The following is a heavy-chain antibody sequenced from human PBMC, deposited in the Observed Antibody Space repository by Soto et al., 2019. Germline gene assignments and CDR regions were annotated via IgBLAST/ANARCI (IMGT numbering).Heavy chain of an antibody. CDR2: MNPNSGNT. J-gene: IGHJ5*02. V-gene: IGHV1-8*01. D-gene: IGHD3-3*01. CDR3: ARGYPYYDFWSGLAWFDP. CDR1: GYTFTSYD. Sequence: QVQLVQSGAEVKKPGASVKVSCKASGYTFTSYDINWVRQATGQGLEWMGWMNPNSGNTGYAQKFQGRVTMTRNTSISTAYMGLSSMRSEDTAVYYCARGYPYYDFWSGLAWFDPWGQGTLVTVSS.